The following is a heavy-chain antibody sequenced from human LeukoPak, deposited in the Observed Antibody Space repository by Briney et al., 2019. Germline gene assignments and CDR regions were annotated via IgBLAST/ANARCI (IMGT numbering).Heavy chain of an antibody. V-gene: IGHV4-39*01. D-gene: IGHD5-18*01. CDR2: IYYSGST. J-gene: IGHJ5*02. CDR3: ARQGYATFDP. CDR1: GGSISSYY. Sequence: SETLSLTCTVSGGSISSYYWSWIRQPPGKGLEWIGSIYYSGSTYYNPSLKSRVTISVDTSKNQFSLKLSSVTAADTAVYYCARQGYATFDPWGQGTLVTVSS.